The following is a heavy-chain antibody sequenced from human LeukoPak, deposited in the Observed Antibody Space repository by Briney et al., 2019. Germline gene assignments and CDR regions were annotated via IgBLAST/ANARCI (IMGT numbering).Heavy chain of an antibody. CDR1: GGSISSSSYY. Sequence: PSETLSLTCTVSGGSISSSSYYWGWIRQPPGKGLEWIGTIYYSGSTYYNPSLKSRVTISVDTSKNQFSLKLTSVTAADTAVYYCARDTVAVAGTDYWGQATLVTVSS. V-gene: IGHV4-39*07. D-gene: IGHD6-19*01. J-gene: IGHJ4*02. CDR2: IYYSGST. CDR3: ARDTVAVAGTDY.